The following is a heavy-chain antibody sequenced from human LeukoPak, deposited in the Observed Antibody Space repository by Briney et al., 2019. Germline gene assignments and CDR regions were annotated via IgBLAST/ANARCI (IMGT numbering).Heavy chain of an antibody. V-gene: IGHV4-59*11. CDR3: ATIKRGNIFGFFDF. CDR2: VLDNVRT. Sequence: SETLSLTCTVSGGSISSHYWSWVRQPPGKGLEWIGYVLDNVRTKDNPSLNSRFTLSADTPKNQFPLRLTSVTAADTAVYYCATIKRGNIFGFFDFWGQGVLVTASS. D-gene: IGHD5-18*01. CDR1: GGSISSHY. J-gene: IGHJ4*02.